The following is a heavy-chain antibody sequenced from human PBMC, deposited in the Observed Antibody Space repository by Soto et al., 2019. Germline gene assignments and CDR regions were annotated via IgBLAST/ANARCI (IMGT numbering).Heavy chain of an antibody. V-gene: IGHV3-30-3*01. J-gene: IGHJ4*02. CDR3: ARDPNKIAVAVGGYFDY. D-gene: IGHD6-19*01. CDR1: GFTFSTYA. Sequence: QVQLVESGGGVVQPGRSLRLSCAASGFTFSTYAMHWVRQAPGKGLEWVAVISYDGSNKYYADSVKGRFTISRDNSKNTLYLPMNSLRAEDTAVYYCARDPNKIAVAVGGYFDYWGQGTLVTVSS. CDR2: ISYDGSNK.